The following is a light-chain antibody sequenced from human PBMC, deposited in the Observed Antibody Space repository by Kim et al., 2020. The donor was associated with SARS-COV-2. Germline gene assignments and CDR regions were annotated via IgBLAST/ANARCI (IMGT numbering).Light chain of an antibody. V-gene: IGKV3-15*01. CDR2: DAS. J-gene: IGKJ1*01. CDR1: QSVSNN. Sequence: EIVLTQSPATLSVSPEERATLSCRASQSVSNNLAWYQQKPGQAPRLLIYDASTRATGISARFSGSGSGTEFTLTISSLQSEDFAVYYCQQYDYWPRWTFGQGTKVDIK. CDR3: QQYDYWPRWT.